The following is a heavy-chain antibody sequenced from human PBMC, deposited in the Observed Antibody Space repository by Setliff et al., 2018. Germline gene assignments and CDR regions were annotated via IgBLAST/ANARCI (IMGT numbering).Heavy chain of an antibody. D-gene: IGHD6-6*01. J-gene: IGHJ5*02. V-gene: IGHV4-38-2*01. CDR3: ARGRNVAARLLDT. CDR1: GYSMSSGYY. CDR2: IYHSGQT. Sequence: PSETLSLTCAVSGYSMSSGYYWGWFRQPPGKGLEWIGSIYHSGQTFYNPSLKSRATLSVDTSKNQFSLTMSSVTAADAAVYYCARGRNVAARLLDTWGQGSRVTVSS.